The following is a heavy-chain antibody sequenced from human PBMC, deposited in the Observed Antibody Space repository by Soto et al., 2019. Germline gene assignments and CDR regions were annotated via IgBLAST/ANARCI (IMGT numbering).Heavy chain of an antibody. CDR2: IYYSGST. CDR3: ARAVFGELSDLDY. Sequence: SETLSLTCTVSGGSISSYYWSWIRQPPGKGLEWIGYIYYSGSTNYNPSLKSRVTISVDTSKNQFSLKLSSVTAADTAVYYCARAVFGELSDLDYWGQGTLVTVSS. V-gene: IGHV4-59*01. CDR1: GGSISSYY. D-gene: IGHD3-10*01. J-gene: IGHJ4*02.